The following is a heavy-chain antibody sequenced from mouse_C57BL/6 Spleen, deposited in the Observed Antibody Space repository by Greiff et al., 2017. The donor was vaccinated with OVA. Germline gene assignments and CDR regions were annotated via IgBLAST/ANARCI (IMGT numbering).Heavy chain of an antibody. Sequence: QVQLQQPGAELVKPGASVKLSCKASGYTFTSYWMQWVKQRPGPGLEWIGEIDPSDSYTNYNQKFKGKATLTVDTSSSTAYMQLSSLTSEDSAVYYYASWDRTMDYWGQGTSVTVSS. D-gene: IGHD3-3*01. V-gene: IGHV1-50*01. J-gene: IGHJ4*01. CDR2: IDPSDSYT. CDR1: GYTFTSYW. CDR3: ASWDRTMDY.